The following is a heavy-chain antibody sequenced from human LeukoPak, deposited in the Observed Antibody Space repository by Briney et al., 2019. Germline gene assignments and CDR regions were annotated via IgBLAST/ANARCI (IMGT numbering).Heavy chain of an antibody. CDR3: ARVRGDDKYSSGGYLDY. D-gene: IGHD6-19*01. V-gene: IGHV3-48*02. CDR1: GFTFTISA. CDR2: ITYNSGTI. Sequence: PGGSLRLSCAPSGFTFTISAMQWVRQAPGKGLEWVSYITYNSGTIFYADSVKGRFTISRDNAKDSLYLQMSSLRDEDTAVYYCARVRGDDKYSSGGYLDYWGQGTLVTVSS. J-gene: IGHJ4*02.